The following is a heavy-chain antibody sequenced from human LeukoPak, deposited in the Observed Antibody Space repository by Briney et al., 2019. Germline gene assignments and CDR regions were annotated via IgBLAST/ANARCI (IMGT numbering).Heavy chain of an antibody. CDR1: GFTLSSYA. CDR2: ISDTGGT. CDR3: AKAPVTTCRGAFCYPFDY. J-gene: IGHJ4*02. Sequence: GGSLRLSCAASGFTLSSYAMSWVRQAPGKGLEWVSAISDTGGTYHADSVKGRFTISRDSSKNTLFLQMNRLRPEDAAVYYCAKAPVTTCRGAFCYPFDYWGLGTLVTVSS. V-gene: IGHV3-23*01. D-gene: IGHD2-15*01.